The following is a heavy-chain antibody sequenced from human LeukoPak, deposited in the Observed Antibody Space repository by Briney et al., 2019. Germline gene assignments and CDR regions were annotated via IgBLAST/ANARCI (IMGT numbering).Heavy chain of an antibody. CDR2: IWYDGSNK. J-gene: IGHJ5*02. D-gene: IGHD6-19*01. CDR3: ARAHSSGWYPPYWFDP. Sequence: PGGSLRLSCAASGFTFSSYGMHWVRQAPGKGLEWVAVIWYDGSNKYCADSVKGRFTISRDNSKNTLYLQMNSLRAEDTAVYYCARAHSSGWYPPYWFDPWGQGTLVTVSS. CDR1: GFTFSSYG. V-gene: IGHV3-33*01.